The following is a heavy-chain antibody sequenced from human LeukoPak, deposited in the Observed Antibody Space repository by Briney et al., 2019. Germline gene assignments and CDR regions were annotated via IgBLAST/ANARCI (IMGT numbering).Heavy chain of an antibody. V-gene: IGHV3-23*01. Sequence: GGSLRLSCAASGFTFSSYATSWVRQAPGKGLEWVSAISGSGGSTYYADSVKGRFTISRDNSKNTLYLQMNSLRAEDTALYYCAKDRAFGQFLWGNDYWGQGTLVTVSS. CDR1: GFTFSSYA. J-gene: IGHJ4*02. CDR3: AKDRAFGQFLWGNDY. D-gene: IGHD3-10*01. CDR2: ISGSGGST.